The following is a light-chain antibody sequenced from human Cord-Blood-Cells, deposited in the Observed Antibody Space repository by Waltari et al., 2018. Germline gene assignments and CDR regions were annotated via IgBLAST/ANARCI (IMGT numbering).Light chain of an antibody. CDR1: KLGEKY. CDR2: QES. J-gene: IGLJ2*01. V-gene: IGLV3-1*01. Sequence: SYELTQPPSASVSPGRTASIPCPGDKLGEKYACWYPQKPGQSPVLVIYQESKRPPGIPERFSGSNSANTATLTFSGTQSMDEADYYCQAWDSSAVVVGGWTKLTIL. CDR3: QAWDSSAVV.